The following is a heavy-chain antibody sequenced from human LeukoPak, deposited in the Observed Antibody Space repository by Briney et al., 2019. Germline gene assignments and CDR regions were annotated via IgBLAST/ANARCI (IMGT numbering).Heavy chain of an antibody. V-gene: IGHV4-4*07. D-gene: IGHD3-10*02. J-gene: IGHJ6*02. CDR3: ARFSVFGESYYYYGMDV. Sequence: SETLSLTCTVSGGSISSYYWSWIRQPAGKGLEWIGRIYTSGSTNYNPSLKSRVTMSVDTSKNQFSLKLSSVTAADTAVYYCARFSVFGESYYYYGMDVWGQGTTVTVSS. CDR1: GGSISSYY. CDR2: IYTSGST.